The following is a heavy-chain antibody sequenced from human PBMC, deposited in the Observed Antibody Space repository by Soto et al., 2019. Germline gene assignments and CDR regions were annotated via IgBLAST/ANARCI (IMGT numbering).Heavy chain of an antibody. D-gene: IGHD3-16*01. CDR2: INGDGSYT. Sequence: EVQLVESGGGLVQPGGSLRLSCAGSGFTFSNYWMYWVRQFPGKGLVWLSRINGDGSYTSYADSGTGRFTITRDNAKNTLYLQMNSLRAYDTAVYCCAGSFDSMIPTAYWGQGTLVTVSS. CDR3: AGSFDSMIPTAY. J-gene: IGHJ4*02. V-gene: IGHV3-74*01. CDR1: GFTFSNYW.